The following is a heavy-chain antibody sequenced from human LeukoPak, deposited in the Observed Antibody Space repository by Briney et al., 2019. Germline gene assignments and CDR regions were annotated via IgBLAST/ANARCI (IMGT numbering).Heavy chain of an antibody. D-gene: IGHD5-12*01. CDR1: GFTFSSYA. CDR2: ISYDGSNK. J-gene: IGHJ4*02. V-gene: IGHV3-30-3*01. CDR3: ARVVATIGTYYFDY. Sequence: GGSLRLSCAASGFTFSSYAMHWVRQAPGKGLEWVAVISYDGSNKYYADSVKGRFTISRDNSKNTLYLQMNSLRAEDTAVYYCARVVATIGTYYFDYWGQGTLVTVSS.